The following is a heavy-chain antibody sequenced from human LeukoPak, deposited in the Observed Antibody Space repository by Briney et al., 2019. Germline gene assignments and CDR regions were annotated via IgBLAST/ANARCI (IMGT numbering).Heavy chain of an antibody. CDR1: GGTFSSYA. D-gene: IGHD3-10*01. Sequence: GSSVKDSCKASGGTFSSYAISWVRQAPGQGLEWMGRIIPILGIANYAQKFQGRVTITADKSTSTAYMELSSLRSEDTAVYYCARDRRFGELFFDYWGQGTLVTVSS. J-gene: IGHJ4*02. V-gene: IGHV1-69*04. CDR3: ARDRRFGELFFDY. CDR2: IIPILGIA.